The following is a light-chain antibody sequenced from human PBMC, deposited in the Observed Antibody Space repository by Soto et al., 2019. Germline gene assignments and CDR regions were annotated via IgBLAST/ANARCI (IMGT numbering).Light chain of an antibody. CDR2: AAS. CDR1: QGITNS. CDR3: QQADRFPLT. J-gene: IGKJ3*01. V-gene: IGKV1-12*01. Sequence: DIQMTQSPSSVSASVGGRVTITCRASQGITNSLAWYQYKPGKAPKLLIYAASRLQSGVPSRFSGSGSGTEFTLTISSLQSEDFATYYCQQADRFPLTFGPGTKVDFK.